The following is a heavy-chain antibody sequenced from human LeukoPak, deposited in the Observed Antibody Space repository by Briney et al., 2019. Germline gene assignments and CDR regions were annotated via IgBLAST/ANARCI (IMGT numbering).Heavy chain of an antibody. J-gene: IGHJ4*02. D-gene: IGHD6-19*01. CDR1: GYTFTSYA. V-gene: IGHV7-4-1*02. Sequence: ASVKVSCKASGYTFTSYAMNWVRQAPGQGLEWMGWINTNTGNPTYAQGFTGRFVFSLDTSVSTAYLQISSLKAEDTAVYYCASRAVADPSREFDYWDQGTLVTVSS. CDR3: ASRAVADPSREFDY. CDR2: INTNTGNP.